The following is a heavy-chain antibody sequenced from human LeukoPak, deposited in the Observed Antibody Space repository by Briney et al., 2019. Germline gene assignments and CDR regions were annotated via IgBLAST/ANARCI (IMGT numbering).Heavy chain of an antibody. Sequence: SGPTLVKPTQTLTLTCSFSGFSLSTSDVGVAWIRQAPGKVLEWLTLIYWNDDKRYSPSLRSRLTITKDSSGNQVILTMTNMDPTDTATYFCAHVRSLGGFFGGYDMDVWGQGTTVTVSS. CDR3: AHVRSLGGFFGGYDMDV. CDR2: IYWNDDK. CDR1: GFSLSTSDVG. V-gene: IGHV2-5*01. D-gene: IGHD3-16*01. J-gene: IGHJ6*02.